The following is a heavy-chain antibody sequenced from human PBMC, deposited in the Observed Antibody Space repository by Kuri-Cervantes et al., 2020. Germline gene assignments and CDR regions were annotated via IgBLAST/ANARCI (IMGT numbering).Heavy chain of an antibody. V-gene: IGHV4-39*07. CDR3: ARVVTIFGVVIRGWFDP. CDR1: GGSISSSTYY. Sequence: SETLSLTCSVSGGSISSSTYYWDWIRQPPGKGLEWIGSIYYSESTYYNPSLKSRVTISVDKSKNQFSLKLSSVTAADTAVYYCARVVTIFGVVIRGWFDPWGQGTLVTVSS. CDR2: IYYSEST. D-gene: IGHD3-3*01. J-gene: IGHJ5*02.